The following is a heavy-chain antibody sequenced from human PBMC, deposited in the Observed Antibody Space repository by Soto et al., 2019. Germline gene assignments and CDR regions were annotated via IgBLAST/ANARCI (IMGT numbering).Heavy chain of an antibody. CDR1: GYTFTSYY. CDR2: INPSGGST. CDR3: AREDILTGFTLRLAP. Sequence: QVQLVQSGAEVKKPGASVKVSCKASGYTFTSYYMHWVRQAPGPGLEWMGIINPSGGSTSYAQKFQGRVTMTRDPSTSTVYMELSSLRSEDTAVYYCAREDILTGFTLRLAPWGQGTLVTVSS. D-gene: IGHD3-9*01. J-gene: IGHJ5*02. V-gene: IGHV1-46*03.